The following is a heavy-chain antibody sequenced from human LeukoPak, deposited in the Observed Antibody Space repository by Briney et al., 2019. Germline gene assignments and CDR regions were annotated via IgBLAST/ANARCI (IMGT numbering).Heavy chain of an antibody. J-gene: IGHJ5*02. CDR1: GFTFSSYG. Sequence: GGSLRLSCAASGFTFSSYGMSWVRQAPGKGLEWVSSISSSSSYIYYADSVKGRFTISRDNAKNSLYLQMNSLRAEDTAVYYCARGSSSWYNWFDPWGQGTLVIVSS. V-gene: IGHV3-21*01. CDR3: ARGSSSWYNWFDP. D-gene: IGHD6-13*01. CDR2: ISSSSSYI.